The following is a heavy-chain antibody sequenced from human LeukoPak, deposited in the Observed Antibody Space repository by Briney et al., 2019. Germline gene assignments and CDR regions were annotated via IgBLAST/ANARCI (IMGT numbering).Heavy chain of an antibody. J-gene: IGHJ4*02. Sequence: QPGGSLRLSCAASGFTFSSYWMHWVRQAPGKGLVWVSRINSDGSSTTYADSVKGRFSISRDNAKNTLYLQVNSLRAEDTAVYYCARDQNEGYGDYFYYFDYWGQGTLVTVSS. CDR3: ARDQNEGYGDYFYYFDY. CDR2: INSDGSST. D-gene: IGHD4-17*01. CDR1: GFTFSSYW. V-gene: IGHV3-74*03.